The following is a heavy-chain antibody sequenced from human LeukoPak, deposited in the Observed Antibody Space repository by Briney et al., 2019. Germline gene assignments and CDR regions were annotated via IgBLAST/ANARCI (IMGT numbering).Heavy chain of an antibody. CDR2: MNPNSGNT. CDR3: ARGGYYYDTNWFDP. CDR1: GYTFTSYD. V-gene: IGHV1-8*01. D-gene: IGHD3-22*01. Sequence: ASVKVSCKASGYTFTSYDINWVRQATGQGLEWMGWMNPNSGNTGYAQKFQGRVTTTRNTSISTAYMELSSLRSVDTAVYYCARGGYYYDTNWFDPWGQGTLVTVSS. J-gene: IGHJ5*02.